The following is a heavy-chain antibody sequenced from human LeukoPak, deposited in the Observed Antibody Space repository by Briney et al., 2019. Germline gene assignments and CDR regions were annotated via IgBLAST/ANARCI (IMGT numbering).Heavy chain of an antibody. J-gene: IGHJ4*02. CDR1: GYTFTGYY. CDR3: ARTMTDIVVVPASSYYFDY. D-gene: IGHD2-2*01. CDR2: INPNSGGT. V-gene: IGHV1-2*06. Sequence: GASVKVSCKASGYTFTGYYMHWVRQAPGQGLEWMGRINPNSGGTNYAQKFQGRVTMTRDTSISTAYMELSRLRSDDTAVYYCARTMTDIVVVPASSYYFDYWGQGTLVTVSS.